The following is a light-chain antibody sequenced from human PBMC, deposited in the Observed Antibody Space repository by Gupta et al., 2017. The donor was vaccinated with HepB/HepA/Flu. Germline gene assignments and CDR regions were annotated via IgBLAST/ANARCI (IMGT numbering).Light chain of an antibody. V-gene: IGKV2-30*01. Sequence: DVVLTQSPLSLPVTLGQPASISCRSSQSLVSSDGNTYLNWFHQRPGQPPRRLIYQCSKRESGVPDRFSGSGSGTDFTLKISRVEAEDVGVYYCRQSKHWPYTFGQGTKLEIK. J-gene: IGKJ2*01. CDR2: QCS. CDR3: RQSKHWPYT. CDR1: QSLVSSDGNTY.